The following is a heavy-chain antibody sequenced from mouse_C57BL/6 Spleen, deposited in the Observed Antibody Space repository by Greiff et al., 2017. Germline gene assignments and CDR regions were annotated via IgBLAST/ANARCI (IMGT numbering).Heavy chain of an antibody. J-gene: IGHJ4*01. CDR1: GFTFSDYG. V-gene: IGHV5-17*01. Sequence: EVNLVESGGGLVKPGGSLKLSCAASGFTFSDYGMHWVRQAPEKGLEWVAYISSGSSTIYYADTVKGRFTISRDNAKNTLFLQMTSLRSEDTAMYYCARREYYSNYVNYAMDYWGQGTSVTVAS. CDR3: ARREYYSNYVNYAMDY. D-gene: IGHD2-5*01. CDR2: ISSGSSTI.